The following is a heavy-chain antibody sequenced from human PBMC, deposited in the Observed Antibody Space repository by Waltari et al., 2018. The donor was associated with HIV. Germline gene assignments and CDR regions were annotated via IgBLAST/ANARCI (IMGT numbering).Heavy chain of an antibody. CDR2: ISGSGGST. Sequence: EVQLLESGGGLVQPGGSLRLSCAASGFTFSHYAMSWVRQAPGKGLECVSSISGSGGSTYYADSVKGRFTVSRDNSKDTLFLQMNSLRAEDTALYYCAKEGIIVITDAFDIWGQGTMVIVSS. V-gene: IGHV3-23*01. CDR1: GFTFSHYA. D-gene: IGHD3-22*01. CDR3: AKEGIIVITDAFDI. J-gene: IGHJ3*02.